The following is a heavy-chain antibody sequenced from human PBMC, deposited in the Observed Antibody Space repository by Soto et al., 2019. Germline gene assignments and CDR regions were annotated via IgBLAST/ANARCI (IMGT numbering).Heavy chain of an antibody. CDR3: ARGTPLDYDFWSGHLNYYYGMDV. J-gene: IGHJ6*02. CDR2: IYYSGST. Sequence: SETMSLTCTVSGGSISSGGYYWSWIRQHPGKGLEWIGYIYYSGSTYYNPSLKSRVTISVDTSKNQFSLKLSSVTAADTAVYYCARGTPLDYDFWSGHLNYYYGMDVWGQGTTVTVSS. D-gene: IGHD3-3*01. CDR1: GGSISSGGYY. V-gene: IGHV4-31*03.